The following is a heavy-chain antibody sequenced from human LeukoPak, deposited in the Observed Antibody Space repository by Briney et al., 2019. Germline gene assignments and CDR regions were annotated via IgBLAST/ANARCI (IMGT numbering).Heavy chain of an antibody. J-gene: IGHJ5*02. CDR3: ARGQVPATTGGLLWFGEYAYNWFDP. D-gene: IGHD3-10*01. CDR2: IIPIFGTA. Sequence: SVKVSCKASGYTFTGYYMHWVRQAPGQGLEWMGGIIPIFGTANYAQKFQGRVTITADESTSTAYMELSSLRSEDTAVYYCARGQVPATTGGLLWFGEYAYNWFDPWGQGTLVTVSS. V-gene: IGHV1-69*13. CDR1: GYTFTGYY.